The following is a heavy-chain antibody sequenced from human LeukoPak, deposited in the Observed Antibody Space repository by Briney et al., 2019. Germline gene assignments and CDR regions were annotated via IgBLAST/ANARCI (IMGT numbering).Heavy chain of an antibody. V-gene: IGHV4-39*07. J-gene: IGHJ4*02. Sequence: PSETLSLTCTVSGGSISSSSYYWGWIRQPPGKGLEWIGSIYYSGSTYYNPSLKSRVTISVDTSKNQFSLKLSSVTAADTAVYYCARGSVAGTGHGPSLPIGFDYWGQGTLVTVSS. D-gene: IGHD6-19*01. CDR3: ARGSVAGTGHGPSLPIGFDY. CDR1: GGSISSSSYY. CDR2: IYYSGST.